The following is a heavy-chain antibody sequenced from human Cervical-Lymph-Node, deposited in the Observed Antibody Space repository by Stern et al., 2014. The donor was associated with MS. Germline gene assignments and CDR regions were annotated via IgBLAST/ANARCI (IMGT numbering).Heavy chain of an antibody. Sequence: QMQLVQSGAEVKKPGSSVKVSCKASGGTFSSDVISWVRQAPGQGLDWMGGIIPTFGTTNYAQKFQGRVKITADESMSTAYMELSSLRSEDTALYYCATTFRWGQGTLITVSS. CDR3: ATTFR. J-gene: IGHJ4*02. V-gene: IGHV1-69*01. CDR2: IIPTFGTT. D-gene: IGHD3-16*01. CDR1: GGTFSSDV.